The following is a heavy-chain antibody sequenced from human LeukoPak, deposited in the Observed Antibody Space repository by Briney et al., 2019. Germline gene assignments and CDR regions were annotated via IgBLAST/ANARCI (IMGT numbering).Heavy chain of an antibody. CDR2: IYYSGST. CDR3: ARDLSGWMYYFDY. J-gene: IGHJ4*02. CDR1: GGSISNYY. V-gene: IGHV4-59*01. D-gene: IGHD6-19*01. Sequence: SETLSLTCTVSGGSISNYYWSWIRQPPGKGLEWIGYIYYSGSTKYNPSLKSRVTISVDTSKNQFSLKLSSVTAADTAVYYCARDLSGWMYYFDYWGQGTLVTVSS.